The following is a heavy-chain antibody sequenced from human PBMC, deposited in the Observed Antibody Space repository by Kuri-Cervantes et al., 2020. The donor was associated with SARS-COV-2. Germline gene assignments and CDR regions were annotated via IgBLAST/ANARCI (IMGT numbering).Heavy chain of an antibody. Sequence: SETLSLTCTVSGGSISTGGYYWSWIRQHPGKGLEWMGYIFYNENTYYNPSLKSRLSISVDTSKNQFSLKLSSVTAADTAVYYCAGIYCSGGSCRGDDYWGQGILVTVSS. J-gene: IGHJ4*02. V-gene: IGHV4-31*03. CDR1: GGSISTGGYY. CDR3: AGIYCSGGSCRGDDY. D-gene: IGHD2-15*01. CDR2: IFYNENT.